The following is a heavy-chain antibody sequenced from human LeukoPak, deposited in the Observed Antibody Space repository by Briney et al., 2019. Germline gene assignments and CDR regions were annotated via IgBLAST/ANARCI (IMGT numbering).Heavy chain of an antibody. J-gene: IGHJ4*02. CDR2: ISGSGGST. CDR3: AKAVRPSRIAAAGIGY. Sequence: GGSLRLSCAASGFTFSSYAMSWVRQAPGKGLEWVSAISGSGGSTYYADSVKGRFTISRDNSKNTLYLQMNSLRAEDTAVYYCAKAVRPSRIAAAGIGYWGQGTLVTVSS. D-gene: IGHD6-13*01. V-gene: IGHV3-23*01. CDR1: GFTFSSYA.